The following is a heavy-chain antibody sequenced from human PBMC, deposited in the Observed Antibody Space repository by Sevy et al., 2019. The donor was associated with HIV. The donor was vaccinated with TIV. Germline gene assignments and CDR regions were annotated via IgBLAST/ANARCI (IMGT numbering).Heavy chain of an antibody. CDR3: ARDRGAEAGHGINWFDP. Sequence: WETLSLTCTVSGRSISSHYWSWIQQPPGKELEWIGYIYYSGSTNYNPSLKSRVTISVDTSKNQFSLKLSSVTASDTAVYYCARDRGAEAGHGINWFDPWGQGTLVTVSS. D-gene: IGHD3-10*01. CDR1: GRSISSHY. J-gene: IGHJ5*02. V-gene: IGHV4-59*11. CDR2: IYYSGST.